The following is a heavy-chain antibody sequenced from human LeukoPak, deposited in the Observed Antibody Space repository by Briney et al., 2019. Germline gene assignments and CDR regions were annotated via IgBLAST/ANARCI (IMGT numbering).Heavy chain of an antibody. D-gene: IGHD2-21*02. V-gene: IGHV1-24*01. J-gene: IGHJ4*02. CDR1: GYTLTELS. CDR3: ARAHGVPAYCGGDCYSALHY. Sequence: GASVKVSCKVSGYTLTELSMNWVRQAPGKGLEWMGGFDLEDGETIYAQKFQGRVTMTEDTSTDTAYVELSSPRSEDTAVYYCARAHGVPAYCGGDCYSALHYWGQGTLVTVSS. CDR2: FDLEDGET.